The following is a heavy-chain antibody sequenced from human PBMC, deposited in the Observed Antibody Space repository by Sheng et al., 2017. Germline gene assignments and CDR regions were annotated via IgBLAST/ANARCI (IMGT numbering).Heavy chain of an antibody. V-gene: IGHV3-21*01. CDR2: ITTGSEKM. CDR1: GFSFFDFT. J-gene: IGHJ6*02. D-gene: IGHD1-26*01. Sequence: EVQLLESGGDLVQPGGSLRLSCASSGFSFFDFTMNWVRQGPGKGLEWVSTITTGSEKMYYADSVKGRFTVSRDNAKGSLDLQMDSLRVEDTGVYFCVRGNVGATSGMGVWGQGTTVIVSS. CDR3: VRGNVGATSGMGV.